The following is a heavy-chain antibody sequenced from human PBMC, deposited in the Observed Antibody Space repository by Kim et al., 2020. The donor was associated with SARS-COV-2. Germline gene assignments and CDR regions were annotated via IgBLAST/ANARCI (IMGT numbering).Heavy chain of an antibody. CDR3: AKGDSNSRLSSLDY. Sequence: ADSVKGRFTISRDNPKSTLYLQMRSLRDEDTAVYYCAKGDSNSRLSSLDYWGQGTLVTVSS. J-gene: IGHJ4*02. V-gene: IGHV3-23*01. D-gene: IGHD6-13*01.